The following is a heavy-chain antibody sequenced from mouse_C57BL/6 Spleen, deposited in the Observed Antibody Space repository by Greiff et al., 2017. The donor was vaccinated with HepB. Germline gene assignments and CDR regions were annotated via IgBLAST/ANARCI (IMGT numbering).Heavy chain of an antibody. Sequence: EVQLQQSGPELVKPGASVKMSCKASGYTFTDYNMHWVKQSHGKSLEWIGYINPNNGGTSYNQKFKGKATLTVNKSSSTAYMEIRSLTSEDSAVYYCARKRIYDGYLFYGMDYWGQGTSVTVSS. V-gene: IGHV1-22*01. J-gene: IGHJ4*01. D-gene: IGHD2-3*01. CDR1: GYTFTDYN. CDR2: INPNNGGT. CDR3: ARKRIYDGYLFYGMDY.